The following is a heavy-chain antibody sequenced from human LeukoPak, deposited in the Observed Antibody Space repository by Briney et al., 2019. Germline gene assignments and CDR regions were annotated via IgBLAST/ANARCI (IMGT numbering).Heavy chain of an antibody. D-gene: IGHD6-13*01. CDR2: FDPEDGET. CDR1: GYTLTELS. J-gene: IGHJ4*02. CDR3: ATVESSSSWYYSDY. V-gene: IGHV1-24*01. Sequence: ASVKVSCKVSGYTLTELSMHWVRQAPGKGLEWMGGFDPEDGETIYAQKFQGRVTMTEDTSADTAYMELSSLRSEDTAVYYCATVESSSSWYYSDYWGQGTLVTVSS.